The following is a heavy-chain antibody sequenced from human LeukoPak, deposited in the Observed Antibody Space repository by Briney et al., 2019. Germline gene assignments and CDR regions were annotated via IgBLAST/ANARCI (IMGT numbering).Heavy chain of an antibody. V-gene: IGHV4-30-4*01. CDR2: IFSSGST. CDR1: GGSISSGNYY. J-gene: IGHJ5*02. D-gene: IGHD2-2*01. CDR3: ARGSYLNWFGP. Sequence: SETLSLTCTVAGGSISSGNYYWTFIRQPPGEGLECIGYIFSSGSTYYSPSLKSRVTISLDTSKNQFSLMLSSVTAADTAVYYCARGSYLNWFGPWGQGTQVTVSS.